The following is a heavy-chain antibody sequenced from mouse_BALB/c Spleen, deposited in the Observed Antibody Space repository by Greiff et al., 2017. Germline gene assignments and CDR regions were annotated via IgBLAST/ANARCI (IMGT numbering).Heavy chain of an antibody. V-gene: IGHV14-4*02. J-gene: IGHJ3*01. CDR1: GFNIKDYY. CDR3: NAWNDPDWFAY. D-gene: IGHD2-3*01. CDR2: IDPENGDT. Sequence: ESGAELVRSGASVKLSCTASGFNIKDYYMHWVKQRPEQGLEWIGWIDPENGDTEYAPKFQGKATMTADTSSNTAYLQLSSLTSEDTAVYYCNAWNDPDWFAYWGQGTLVTVSA.